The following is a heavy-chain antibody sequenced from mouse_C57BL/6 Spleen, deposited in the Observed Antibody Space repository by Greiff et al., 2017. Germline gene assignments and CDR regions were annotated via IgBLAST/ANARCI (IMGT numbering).Heavy chain of an antibody. CDR1: GYTFTSYW. V-gene: IGHV1-59*01. J-gene: IGHJ3*01. D-gene: IGHD2-4*01. Sequence: VQLQQPGAELVRPGTSVKLSCKASGYTFTSYWMHWVKQRPGQGLEWIGVIDPSDSYTNYNQKFKGKATLTVDTSSSTAYMQLSSLTSEDSAVYYCASYDYEGGSWFAYWGQGTLVTVSA. CDR3: ASYDYEGGSWFAY. CDR2: IDPSDSYT.